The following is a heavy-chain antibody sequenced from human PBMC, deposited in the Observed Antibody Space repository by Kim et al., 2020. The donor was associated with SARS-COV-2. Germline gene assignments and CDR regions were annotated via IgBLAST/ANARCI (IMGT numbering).Heavy chain of an antibody. V-gene: IGHV3-48*04. D-gene: IGHD4-17*01. Sequence: PGGSLRLSCAVSGFTFSRYNMNWVRQAPGKGLEWGSYISRDSNTEYDAASVRGRFTISRDNAKNSLYMQMNSLRAEDTAVYYCGRSDYGNNQVDDWGQGALVTVSS. J-gene: IGHJ4*02. CDR2: ISRDSNTE. CDR1: GFTFSRYN. CDR3: GRSDYGNNQVDD.